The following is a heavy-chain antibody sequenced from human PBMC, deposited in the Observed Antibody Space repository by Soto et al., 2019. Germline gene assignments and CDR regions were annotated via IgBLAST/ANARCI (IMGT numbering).Heavy chain of an antibody. CDR3: ARALWGGYDYYYYMDV. CDR2: IIPIFGTA. D-gene: IGHD7-27*01. CDR1: GGTFSSYA. V-gene: IGHV1-69*13. J-gene: IGHJ6*03. Sequence: ASVKVSCKASGGTFSSYAISWVRQAPGQGLEWMGGIIPIFGTANYAQKFQGRVTITADESTSAAYMELSSLRSEDTAVYYCARALWGGYDYYYYMDVWGKGTTVTVSS.